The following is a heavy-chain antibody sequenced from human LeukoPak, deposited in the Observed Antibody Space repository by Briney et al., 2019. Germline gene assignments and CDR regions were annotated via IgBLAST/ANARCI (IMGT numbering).Heavy chain of an antibody. CDR1: GFTFSSYA. CDR2: ISYDGSNK. CDR3: AKDPPSGSGDY. Sequence: GGSLRLPCAASGFTFSSYAMHWVRRAPGKGLEWVAVISYDGSNKYYADSVKGRFTISRDNSKNTLYLQMNSLRAEDTAVYYCAKDPPSGSGDYWGQGTLVAVSS. J-gene: IGHJ4*02. D-gene: IGHD1-26*01. V-gene: IGHV3-30-3*01.